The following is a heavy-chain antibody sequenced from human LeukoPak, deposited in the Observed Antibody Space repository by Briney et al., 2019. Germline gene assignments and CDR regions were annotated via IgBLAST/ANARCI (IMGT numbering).Heavy chain of an antibody. CDR2: IKQDGVEK. CDR1: GFTFSNYW. J-gene: IGHJ4*02. Sequence: GGSLRLSCAASGFTFSNYWMTWVRQPPGKGLEWVANIKQDGVEKYYVDSVKGRFTISRDNAKNSLFLQMDSLSAEDTALYYCARITTRYFDYWGQGTQVTVSS. V-gene: IGHV3-7*05. D-gene: IGHD1-1*01. CDR3: ARITTRYFDY.